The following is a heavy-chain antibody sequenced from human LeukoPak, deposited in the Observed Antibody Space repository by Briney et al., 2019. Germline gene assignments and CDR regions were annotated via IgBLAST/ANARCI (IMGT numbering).Heavy chain of an antibody. Sequence: GRSLRLSCAASGFTFSSYAMHWVRQAPGKGLEWVAVISYDGSNKYYADSVKGRFTISRDNSKNTLYLQMNSLRAEDTAVYYCASTTMVRGVIRYWGQGTLVTVSS. CDR3: ASTTMVRGVIRY. CDR1: GFTFSSYA. J-gene: IGHJ4*02. V-gene: IGHV3-30-3*01. D-gene: IGHD3-10*01. CDR2: ISYDGSNK.